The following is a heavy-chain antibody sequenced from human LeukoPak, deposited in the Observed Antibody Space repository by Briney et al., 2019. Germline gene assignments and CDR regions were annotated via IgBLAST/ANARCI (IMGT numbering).Heavy chain of an antibody. J-gene: IGHJ4*02. CDR3: ARDGVSAAVDY. CDR2: ITSSGAYT. Sequence: GGSLRLSCAASGFTFSSYAMSWVRQAPGKGLEWVSAITSSGAYTFYADSVKGRLTISRDNSRNTLYLQMNSLRAEDTAIYYCARDGVSAAVDYWGQGTLVTVSS. V-gene: IGHV3-23*01. D-gene: IGHD2-2*01. CDR1: GFTFSSYA.